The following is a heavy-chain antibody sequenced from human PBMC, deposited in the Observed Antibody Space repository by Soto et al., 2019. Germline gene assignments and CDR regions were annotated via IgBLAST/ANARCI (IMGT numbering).Heavy chain of an antibody. CDR3: ARDLGWAFDC. D-gene: IGHD6-19*01. V-gene: IGHV3-48*02. CDR1: GFTFSSFS. Sequence: EVQLVESGGGLVQRGGSLRLSCAASGFTFSSFSMNWVRQAPGRGLEWISYIGGGGRLISYADSVKGRFAISRDNVQNSLYLQMDSLRDEDTAVYYCARDLGWAFDCWGQGTLVTVSS. CDR2: IGGGGRLI. J-gene: IGHJ4*02.